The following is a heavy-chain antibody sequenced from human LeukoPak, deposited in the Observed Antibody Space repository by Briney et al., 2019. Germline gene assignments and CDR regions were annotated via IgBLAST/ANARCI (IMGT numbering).Heavy chain of an antibody. V-gene: IGHV4-59*01. Sequence: PSETLSLTSTVSGGSISRYYWSWIRQPPGRRLEWIGHIDNSGNTNYNPSLRSRVTISVETSQNRFSLRLTSVTAADTAVYYCAREIAVTGRNYNWFDPWGQGPLDTVSS. J-gene: IGHJ5*02. CDR1: GGSISRYY. CDR2: IDNSGNT. CDR3: AREIAVTGRNYNWFDP. D-gene: IGHD6-19*01.